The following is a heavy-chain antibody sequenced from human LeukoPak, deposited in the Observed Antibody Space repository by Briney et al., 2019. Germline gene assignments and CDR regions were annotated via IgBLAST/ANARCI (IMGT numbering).Heavy chain of an antibody. Sequence: SVKVSCKASGGTFSSYAISWVRQAPGQGLEWMGRIIPILGIANYAQKFQGRVTITADKSTSTAYMELSSLRSEDTAVYYCARDDNGDNWFDPWGQGTLVTVSS. CDR2: IIPILGIA. J-gene: IGHJ5*02. D-gene: IGHD4-17*01. CDR1: GGTFSSYA. V-gene: IGHV1-69*04. CDR3: ARDDNGDNWFDP.